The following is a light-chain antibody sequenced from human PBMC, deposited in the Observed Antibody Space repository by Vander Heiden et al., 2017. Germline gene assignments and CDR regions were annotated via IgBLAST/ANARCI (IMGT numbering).Light chain of an antibody. CDR2: LGS. CDR1: QSLLHSNGYNY. J-gene: IGKJ2*01. V-gene: IGKV2-28*01. CDR3: MQALQTPRT. Sequence: DIMMTQSPLSLPVTPGEPASISCRSSQSLLHSNGYNYLDWYLQKPGQSPQLLIYLGSNRASGVPDRFSGSGSGTDFTLEISRVEAEDVGVYYCMQALQTPRTFGQGTKLEIK.